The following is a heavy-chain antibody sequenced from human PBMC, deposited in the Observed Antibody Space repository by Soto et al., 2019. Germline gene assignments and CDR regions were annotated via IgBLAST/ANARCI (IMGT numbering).Heavy chain of an antibody. J-gene: IGHJ5*02. D-gene: IGHD5-18*01. V-gene: IGHV3-64*01. CDR1: GSTFSSYA. CDR3: ARGDTAMVPSNWSDP. Sequence: GGSLRLSCAASGSTFSSYAMHWVRQAPGKGLEYVSAISSNGGSTYYANSVKGRFTISRDNSKNTLYLQMGSLRAEDMAVYYCARGDTAMVPSNWSDPWGQGTLVTVSS. CDR2: ISSNGGST.